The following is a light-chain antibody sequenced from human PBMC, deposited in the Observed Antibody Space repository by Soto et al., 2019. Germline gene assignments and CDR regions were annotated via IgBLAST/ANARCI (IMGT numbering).Light chain of an antibody. CDR1: QSIGTF. Sequence: DFEMTQSPSSLSAFVGDRVTMTCRASQSIGTFLSWYQQKSGRAPKLLIYAASSLQSGVPSRFIGSGSGTNFTLTVSSLQPEDFATYYCQQSYRTPLTFGPGTKVDIK. CDR3: QQSYRTPLT. CDR2: AAS. J-gene: IGKJ3*01. V-gene: IGKV1-39*01.